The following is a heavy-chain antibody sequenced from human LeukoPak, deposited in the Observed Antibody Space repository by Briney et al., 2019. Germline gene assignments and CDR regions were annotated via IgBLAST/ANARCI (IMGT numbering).Heavy chain of an antibody. J-gene: IGHJ4*02. CDR3: ARGRDEDSSTYFPRFDY. CDR1: GVSISSGSYY. V-gene: IGHV4-61*02. D-gene: IGHD2/OR15-2a*01. Sequence: SETLSLTCTVSGVSISSGSYYWSWIRQPAGKGLEWIGRIYSSGNTNYNPSLKSRVIISVDTAKNQISLKLSSVTAADTAVYYCARGRDEDSSTYFPRFDYWGQGTLVAVSS. CDR2: IYSSGNT.